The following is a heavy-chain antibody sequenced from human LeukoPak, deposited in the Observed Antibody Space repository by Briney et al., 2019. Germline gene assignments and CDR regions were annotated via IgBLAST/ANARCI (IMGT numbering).Heavy chain of an antibody. Sequence: GGSLRLSCAASGFTFNIYEINWVRQAPGKGLEWVSYISSSGSTIYYADSVKGRFTISRDNAKNSLYLQMNSLRAEDTAVYYCARDRSGYSGYAFFDYWGQGTLVTVSS. CDR2: ISSSGSTI. CDR1: GFTFNIYE. CDR3: ARDRSGYSGYAFFDY. V-gene: IGHV3-48*03. J-gene: IGHJ4*02. D-gene: IGHD5-12*01.